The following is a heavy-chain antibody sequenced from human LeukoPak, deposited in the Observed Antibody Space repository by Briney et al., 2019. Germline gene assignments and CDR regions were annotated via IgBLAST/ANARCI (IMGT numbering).Heavy chain of an antibody. J-gene: IGHJ4*02. CDR2: ISGSGGST. D-gene: IGHD4-17*01. CDR3: AKDRVAYGDFADYFDY. Sequence: GGSLRLSCAASGFTFSSYAMSWVRQAPGNGLEWVSAISGSGGSTYYADSVKGRFTISRDNSKNTLYLQMNSLRAEDTAVYYCAKDRVAYGDFADYFDYWGQGTLVTVSS. CDR1: GFTFSSYA. V-gene: IGHV3-23*01.